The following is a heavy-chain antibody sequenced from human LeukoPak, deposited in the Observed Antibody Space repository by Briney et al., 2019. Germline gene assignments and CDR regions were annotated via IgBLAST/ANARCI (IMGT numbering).Heavy chain of an antibody. D-gene: IGHD3-16*01. V-gene: IGHV3-7*01. CDR3: ARESNAYHYGLDV. CDR2: IKEDGSEK. J-gene: IGHJ6*02. CDR1: GFTFSSYW. Sequence: GGSLRHSRAASGFTFSSYWMSWVRQAPGKGRAWVANIKEDGSEKHSVVSVKGRFTISRDNAKNSLSLQMNSLRAEDTAVYFCARESNAYHYGLDVWGQGTTVTVSS.